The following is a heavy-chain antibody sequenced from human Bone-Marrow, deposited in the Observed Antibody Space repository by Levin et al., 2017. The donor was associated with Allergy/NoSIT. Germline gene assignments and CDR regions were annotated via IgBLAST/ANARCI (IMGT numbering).Heavy chain of an antibody. CDR2: IWFDGTNK. CDR3: ARERGDYSAIVPGY. V-gene: IGHV3-33*01. CDR1: GFTFSSYG. J-gene: IGHJ4*02. D-gene: IGHD4-17*01. Sequence: GESLKISCAASGFTFSSYGMHWVRQTPRRGLEWVAIIWFDGTNKYYADSVKGRFTISRDNSKNTLYLQMNSLRVEDTAVYYCARERGDYSAIVPGYWGQGTLVTVSS.